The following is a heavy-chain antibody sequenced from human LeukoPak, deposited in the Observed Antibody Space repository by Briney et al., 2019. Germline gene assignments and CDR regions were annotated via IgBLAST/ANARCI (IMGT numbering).Heavy chain of an antibody. V-gene: IGHV3-64D*06. CDR1: GFTFSSYA. CDR3: VKAPEPFLEWLLPVDY. Sequence: GGSLRLSCSASGFTFSSYAMYWVRQAPGKGLEYVSAISSNGGSTYYADSVKGRFTISRDNSKNTLYLQMSSLRTEDTAVYYCVKAPEPFLEWLLPVDYWGQGTLVTVSS. CDR2: ISSNGGST. J-gene: IGHJ4*02. D-gene: IGHD3-3*02.